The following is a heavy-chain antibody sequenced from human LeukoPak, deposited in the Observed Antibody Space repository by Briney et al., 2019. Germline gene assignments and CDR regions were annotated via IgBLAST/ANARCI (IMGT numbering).Heavy chain of an antibody. CDR2: IRYDGSKK. CDR1: GFTFSSYG. CDR3: AKAPRFGDHAAEYFYYYMDV. J-gene: IGHJ6*03. V-gene: IGHV3-30*02. Sequence: GGSLRLSCAASGFTFSSYGMHWVRQAPGKGLAWVAFIRYDGSKKYYADSVKGRFTISRDNSKNTLYVQMNSLRVDDTAVYYCAKAPRFGDHAAEYFYYYMDVWGKGTTVTVSS. D-gene: IGHD3-16*01.